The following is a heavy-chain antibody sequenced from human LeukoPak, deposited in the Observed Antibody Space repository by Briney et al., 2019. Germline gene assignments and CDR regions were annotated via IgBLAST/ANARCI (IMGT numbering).Heavy chain of an antibody. Sequence: ASVKVSCKASGYTFTGYYMHWVRQAPGRGLEWMGWINPNSGGTNYAQKFQGRVTMTRDTSISTAYMELNRLGSDDTAVFYCARADAVLMVYAMTPPWALIDYWGQGTLVTVSS. V-gene: IGHV1-2*02. CDR1: GYTFTGYY. J-gene: IGHJ4*02. CDR3: ARADAVLMVYAMTPPWALIDY. CDR2: INPNSGGT. D-gene: IGHD2-8*01.